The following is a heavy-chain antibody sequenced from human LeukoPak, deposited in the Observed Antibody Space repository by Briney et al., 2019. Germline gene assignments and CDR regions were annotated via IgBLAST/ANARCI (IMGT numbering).Heavy chain of an antibody. J-gene: IGHJ4*02. CDR2: ISYSGST. CDR1: GGSISSYY. Sequence: SETLSLTCTVSGGSISSYYWSWIRQPPGKELEWIGYISYSGSTSYSPSLKSRVTMSVDTSKNQFSLKLSSVTAADTAVYYCASWVSNSSGYQGNDYWGQGTLVTVSS. D-gene: IGHD3-22*01. V-gene: IGHV4-59*12. CDR3: ASWVSNSSGYQGNDY.